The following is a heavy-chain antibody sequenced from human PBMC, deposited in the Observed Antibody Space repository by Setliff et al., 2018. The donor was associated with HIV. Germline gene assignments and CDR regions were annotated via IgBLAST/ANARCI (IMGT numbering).Heavy chain of an antibody. D-gene: IGHD2-15*01. CDR2: MYYSGKT. Sequence: SETLSLTCTVSGGSIARSYLYWGWIRQPPGKGLEWIGTMYYSGKTFYIPSLQSRVTISADTSKNQLSLKLSSVTAADTAVYYCVKHVDSDFSGDPDWFDPWGQGIPVTVSS. J-gene: IGHJ5*02. CDR1: GGSIARSYLY. V-gene: IGHV4-39*01. CDR3: VKHVDSDFSGDPDWFDP.